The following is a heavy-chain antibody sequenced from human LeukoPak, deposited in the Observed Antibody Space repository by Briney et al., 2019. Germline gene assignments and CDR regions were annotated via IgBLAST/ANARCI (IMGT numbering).Heavy chain of an antibody. CDR3: ARDSCSSTSCYTASWFDP. CDR2: TYYIGST. D-gene: IGHD2-2*02. CDR1: GGSTSSSSSY. Sequence: SETLSLACTVSGGSTSSSSSYWGWIRQPPGKGLEWIGGTYYIGSTYYHPSLKSRVTISVDTSKNQFSLKLSSVTAADTAVYYCARDSCSSTSCYTASWFDPWGQGTLVTVSS. J-gene: IGHJ5*02. V-gene: IGHV4-39*07.